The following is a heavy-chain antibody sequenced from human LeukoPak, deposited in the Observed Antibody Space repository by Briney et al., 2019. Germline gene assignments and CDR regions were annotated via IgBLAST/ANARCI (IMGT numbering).Heavy chain of an antibody. CDR3: AKDDEIAAATGNNWFDP. CDR2: ISWDGGST. D-gene: IGHD6-13*01. Sequence: GGSLRLSCAASGFTLDDYTMHWVRQAPGKGLEWVSLISWDGGSTYYADSVKGRFTISRDNSKNSLYLQMNSLRTEDTALYYCAKDDEIAAATGNNWFDPWGQGTLVTVSS. CDR1: GFTLDDYT. V-gene: IGHV3-43*01. J-gene: IGHJ5*02.